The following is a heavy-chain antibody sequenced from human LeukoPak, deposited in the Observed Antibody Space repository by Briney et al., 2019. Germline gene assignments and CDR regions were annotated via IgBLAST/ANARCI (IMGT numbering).Heavy chain of an antibody. J-gene: IGHJ5*02. D-gene: IGHD6-13*01. V-gene: IGHV1-69*01. CDR3: ARDGIRGIAAAGTTWFDP. CDR2: IIPIFGTA. Sequence: GASVKVSCKASGGTFSSYAISWVRQAPGQGLEWMGVIIPIFGTANYSQKFQGRVTITADESTSTAYMELSSLRSEDTAVYYCARDGIRGIAAAGTTWFDPWGQGTLVTVSS. CDR1: GGTFSSYA.